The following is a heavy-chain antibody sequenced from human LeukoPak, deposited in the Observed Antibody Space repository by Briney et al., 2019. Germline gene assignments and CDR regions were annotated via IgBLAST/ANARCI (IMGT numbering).Heavy chain of an antibody. D-gene: IGHD5-12*01. Sequence: ASVKVSCKASGYTFSSYGIIWVRQAPGQGLEWMGWINPDSGGTKYAQKFQDRVTMTRDTSINTAYMELNSLIYDDTAVYYCARGISGYDSWGQGTQVTVSS. CDR2: INPDSGGT. CDR3: ARGISGYDS. CDR1: GYTFSSYG. V-gene: IGHV1-2*02. J-gene: IGHJ4*02.